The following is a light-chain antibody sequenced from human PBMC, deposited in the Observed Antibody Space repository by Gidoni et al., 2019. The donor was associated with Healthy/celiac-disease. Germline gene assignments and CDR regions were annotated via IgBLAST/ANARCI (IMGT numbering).Light chain of an antibody. Sequence: QSALTQPASVSGSPGQSITISCTGTSSDVGSYNLFSWYQQHPGKAPKLMIYEGSKRPSGVSNRFSVSKSGNTASLTISGLQAEDEADYYCCSYAGSSTLVFGGGTKLTVL. J-gene: IGLJ2*01. CDR3: CSYAGSSTLV. CDR2: EGS. CDR1: SSDVGSYNL. V-gene: IGLV2-23*01.